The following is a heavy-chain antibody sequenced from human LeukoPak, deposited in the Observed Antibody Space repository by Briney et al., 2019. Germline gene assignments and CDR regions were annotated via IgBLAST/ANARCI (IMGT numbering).Heavy chain of an antibody. V-gene: IGHV4-31*03. J-gene: IGHJ4*02. D-gene: IGHD4-17*01. CDR1: GGSISSGGYY. CDR2: IYYSGST. Sequence: SETLSLTCTVSGGSISSGGYYWSWIRQHPGKGLEWIGYIYYSGSTYYNPSLKSRVTISVDTSKNQFSLRLSSVTAADTAVYYCARGNYGDYAIDYWGQGTLVTVSS. CDR3: ARGNYGDYAIDY.